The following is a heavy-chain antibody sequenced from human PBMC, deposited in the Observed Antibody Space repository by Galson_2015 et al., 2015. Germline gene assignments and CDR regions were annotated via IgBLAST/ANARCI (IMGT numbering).Heavy chain of an antibody. D-gene: IGHD3-22*01. CDR3: ARGLNAYDSCGSYWFDP. CDR2: ISSSGSTI. V-gene: IGHV3-11*01. Sequence: SLRLSCAASGFTFSDYYMSWLRQAPGKGLEWVSYISSSGSTIYYADSVKGRFTISRYNAKNSLYLQMNSLRAEDTAVYYCARGLNAYDSCGSYWFDPWCQRTLFTVSS. CDR1: GFTFSDYY. J-gene: IGHJ5*02.